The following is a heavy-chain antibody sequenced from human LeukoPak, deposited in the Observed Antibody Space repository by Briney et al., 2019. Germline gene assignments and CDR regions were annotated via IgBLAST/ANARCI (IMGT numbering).Heavy chain of an antibody. CDR2: INHSGST. Sequence: SETLSLTCAVYGGSFSGYYWSWIRQPPGKGLEWIGEINHSGSTNYNPSLKSRVTISVDTSKNQFSLKLSSVTAADTAVYYCAGVRRGGRYYYDSSGYLDYWGQGTLVTVSS. D-gene: IGHD3-22*01. V-gene: IGHV4-34*01. CDR1: GGSFSGYY. CDR3: AGVRRGGRYYYDSSGYLDY. J-gene: IGHJ4*02.